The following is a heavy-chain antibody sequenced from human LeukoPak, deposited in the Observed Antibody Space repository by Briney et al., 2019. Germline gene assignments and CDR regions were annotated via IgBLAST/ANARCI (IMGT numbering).Heavy chain of an antibody. D-gene: IGHD6-6*01. CDR3: AKGSSSSRPYYFDY. V-gene: IGHV3-23*01. Sequence: GGSLRLSCAASGFTFRNYAMSWVRQAPGKGLDWVSAITNSGDNTYHADSVQGRFTIPRDNSKNTLYLQMYSLRAEDTAVYYCAKGSSSSRPYYFDYWGQGILVTVSS. CDR1: GFTFRNYA. CDR2: ITNSGDNT. J-gene: IGHJ4*02.